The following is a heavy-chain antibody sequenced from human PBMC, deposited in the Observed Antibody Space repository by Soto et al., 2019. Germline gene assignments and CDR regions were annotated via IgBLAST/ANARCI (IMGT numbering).Heavy chain of an antibody. V-gene: IGHV4-31*03. J-gene: IGHJ5*02. D-gene: IGHD3-22*01. CDR1: GGSISSGGYF. CDR3: ARVGDGSSYVWFDP. CDR2: IYYSRTT. Sequence: QVQLQESGPGLVKPSQTLSLTCTVSGGSISSGGYFWGWIRQHPGKGLEWIGYIYYSRTTYYTPSLKSRVTISVDTSKNQFSLKLSSVTAADTAVYYCARVGDGSSYVWFDPWGQGTLVTVSS.